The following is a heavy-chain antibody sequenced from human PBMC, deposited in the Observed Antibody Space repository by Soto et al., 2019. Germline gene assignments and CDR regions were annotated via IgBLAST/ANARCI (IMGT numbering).Heavy chain of an antibody. V-gene: IGHV3-30-3*02. Sequence: PGGSLRLSCVASGFTFRSYPMHWVRQAPGKGLEWVAIVSYGGITKYADSVKGRFTISRDNSNNTLFLQMNSLRTEDTAVYYCTKEGLFWSGSFDSWGQGTLVTVSS. CDR2: VSYGGITK. J-gene: IGHJ4*02. D-gene: IGHD3-3*01. CDR3: TKEGLFWSGSFDS. CDR1: GFTFRSYP.